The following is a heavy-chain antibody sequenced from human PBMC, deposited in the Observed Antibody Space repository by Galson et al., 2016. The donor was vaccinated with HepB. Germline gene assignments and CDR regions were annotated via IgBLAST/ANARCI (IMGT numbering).Heavy chain of an antibody. J-gene: IGHJ6*02. CDR3: ARDGGGNTGGYYYYGMDV. D-gene: IGHD1-14*01. CDR1: GFTFSRYD. V-gene: IGHV3-13*01. Sequence: SLRLSCAASGFTFSRYDMHWVRQVTGKGLEWVAAIGTAGDTYYADSVKGRFTISRENAKNSLYLQMKSLRVGDTAVYYCARDGGGNTGGYYYYGMDVWCQGTTVTVSS. CDR2: IGTAGDT.